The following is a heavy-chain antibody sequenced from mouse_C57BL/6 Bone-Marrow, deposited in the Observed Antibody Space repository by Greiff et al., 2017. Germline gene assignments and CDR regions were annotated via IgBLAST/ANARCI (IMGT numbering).Heavy chain of an antibody. D-gene: IGHD2-3*01. J-gene: IGHJ3*01. Sequence: DVMLVESGGGLVQPKGSLKLSCAASGFTFNTYAMHWVRQAPGKGLEWVARLRSKSSNYATYYADSVKDRFTISRDDSQSMLYLQMNNLKTEDTAMYYCVRRGWSSFAYWGQGTLVTVSA. V-gene: IGHV10-3*01. CDR3: VRRGWSSFAY. CDR2: LRSKSSNYAT. CDR1: GFTFNTYA.